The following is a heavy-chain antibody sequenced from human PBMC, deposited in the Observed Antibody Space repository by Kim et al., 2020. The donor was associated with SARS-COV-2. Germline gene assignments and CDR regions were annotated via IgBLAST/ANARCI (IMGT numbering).Heavy chain of an antibody. J-gene: IGHJ6*02. Sequence: GHAEAVKGRFTISRNKAQNLVYLQMNRLTTEDTARYYCTRDTKPGGADVWGQGTTVTVSS. V-gene: IGHV3-9*01. CDR3: TRDTKPGGADV. D-gene: IGHD2-21*01.